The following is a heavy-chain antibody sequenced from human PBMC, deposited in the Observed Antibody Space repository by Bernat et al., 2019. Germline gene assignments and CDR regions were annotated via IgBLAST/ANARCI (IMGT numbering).Heavy chain of an antibody. CDR2: IIPIFGTA. CDR1: GYTFTSYA. D-gene: IGHD3-22*01. CDR3: AREGGNYYDSSGPNYYYYGMDV. V-gene: IGHV1-69*13. J-gene: IGHJ6*02. Sequence: QVQLVQSGAEVKKPGASVKVSCKASGYTFTSYAISWVRQAPGQGLEWMGGIIPIFGTANYAQKFQGRVTITADESTSTAYMELSSLRSEDTAVYYCAREGGNYYDSSGPNYYYYGMDVWGQGTTVTVSS.